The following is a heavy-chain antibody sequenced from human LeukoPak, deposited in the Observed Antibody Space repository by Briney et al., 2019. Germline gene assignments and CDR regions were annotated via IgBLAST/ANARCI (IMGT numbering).Heavy chain of an antibody. CDR3: ARDGRYYDSSGYYYPGRAFDI. CDR1: GFTFDDYA. J-gene: IGHJ3*02. Sequence: GGSLRLSCAASGFTFDDYAMHWVRQAPGKGLEWVSGISWNSGSIGYADSVKGRFTISRDNAKNSLYLQMNSLRAEDTAVYYCARDGRYYDSSGYYYPGRAFDIWGQGTMVTVSS. D-gene: IGHD3-22*01. V-gene: IGHV3-9*01. CDR2: ISWNSGSI.